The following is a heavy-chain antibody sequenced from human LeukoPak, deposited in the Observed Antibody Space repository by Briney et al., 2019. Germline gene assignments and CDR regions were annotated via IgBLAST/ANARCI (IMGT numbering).Heavy chain of an antibody. CDR3: ARDRSVYYDSSGFDY. V-gene: IGHV3-33*01. CDR1: GFTISRYG. D-gene: IGHD3-22*01. Sequence: GGSLRLSCAPSGFTISRYGMHWVRQAPGKGLEWVAVIWYDGSNKYYADSVKGRFTISRDNSKNTLYLQMNSLRAEDTAVYYCARDRSVYYDSSGFDYWGQGTLVTVSS. CDR2: IWYDGSNK. J-gene: IGHJ4*02.